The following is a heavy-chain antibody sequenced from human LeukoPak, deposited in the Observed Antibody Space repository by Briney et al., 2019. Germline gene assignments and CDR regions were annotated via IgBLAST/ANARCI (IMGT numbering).Heavy chain of an antibody. V-gene: IGHV1-8*01. CDR2: MNPNSGNT. Sequence: ASVTVSFKSSVYTFTTYDINWVRQATGQGLEWMGWMNPNSGNTGYAQKFQGRVTITRNTSISTAYIELSSLRSEETAVYFCSRGPNKSDGGNSGSAWFDPWGQGTLVTVSS. CDR1: VYTFTTYD. CDR3: SRGPNKSDGGNSGSAWFDP. J-gene: IGHJ5*02. D-gene: IGHD4-23*01.